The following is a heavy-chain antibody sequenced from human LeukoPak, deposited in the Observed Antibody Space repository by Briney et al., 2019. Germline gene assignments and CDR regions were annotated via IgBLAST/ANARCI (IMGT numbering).Heavy chain of an antibody. CDR1: GFTFSSYA. J-gene: IGHJ6*02. V-gene: IGHV3-20*04. CDR3: ARAILSDPKYYGMDV. CDR2: INWNADST. D-gene: IGHD3-9*01. Sequence: GGSLRLSCAASGFTFSSYAMSWVRQAPGKGLEWVSGINWNADSTGYADSVKGRFTISKDNAKNSLFLQMNSLRAEDTAMYYCARAILSDPKYYGMDVWGQGTTVTVSS.